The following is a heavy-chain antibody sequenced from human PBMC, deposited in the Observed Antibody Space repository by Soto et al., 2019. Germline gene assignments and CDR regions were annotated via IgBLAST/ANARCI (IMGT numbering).Heavy chain of an antibody. CDR2: INAGNGNT. V-gene: IGHV1-3*01. CDR3: ARGGGSSSSFDY. J-gene: IGHJ4*02. D-gene: IGHD6-13*01. Sequence: ASVKVSCKASGYTFTTYIMHWVRQAPGQRLEWMGWINAGNGNTRYSQKFQGRVTITRDTSASTAYMELSSLISEDTALYYCARGGGSSSSFDYWGQGTLVTVSS. CDR1: GYTFTTYI.